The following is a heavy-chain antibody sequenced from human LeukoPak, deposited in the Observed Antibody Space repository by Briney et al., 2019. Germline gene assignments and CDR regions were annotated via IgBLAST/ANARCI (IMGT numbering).Heavy chain of an antibody. Sequence: GGSLRLSCVASGFTFTNSAMGWVRQAPGKGLEWVSTIGATGANTYYADSVRGRFTISRDNSRNTVSLQMNSLRVEDAAVYYCARRPNWGFSDFWGPGSLVTVSP. V-gene: IGHV3-23*01. CDR1: GFTFTNSA. CDR2: IGATGANT. CDR3: ARRPNWGFSDF. D-gene: IGHD7-27*01. J-gene: IGHJ4*02.